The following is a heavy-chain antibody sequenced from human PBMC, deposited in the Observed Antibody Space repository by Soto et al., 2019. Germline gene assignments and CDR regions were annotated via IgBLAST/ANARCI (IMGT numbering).Heavy chain of an antibody. CDR1: GGTFSSYS. V-gene: IGHV1-69*01. D-gene: IGHD1-26*01. CDR3: PRDGGRHSRGIDY. CDR2: IIPIFGTA. J-gene: IGHJ4*02. Sequence: QVQLVQSGAEVKKPGSSVKVSCKASGGTFSSYSINWVRQAPGQGLEWMGEIIPIFGTANYAQKFQGRVTITADESTSKAYMGLSSLRSEDTAVYYCPRDGGRHSRGIDYWGQGTLVTVSS.